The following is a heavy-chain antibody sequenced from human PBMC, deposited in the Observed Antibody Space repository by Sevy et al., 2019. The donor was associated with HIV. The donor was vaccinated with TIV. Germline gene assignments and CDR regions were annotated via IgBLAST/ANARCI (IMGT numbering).Heavy chain of an antibody. CDR2: IKSKTDGGTT. CDR3: TTDGVGYCSSTSCSYYYYYGMDV. J-gene: IGHJ6*02. CDR1: GFTFSNAW. D-gene: IGHD2-2*01. V-gene: IGHV3-15*01. Sequence: GGPLRLSCAASGFTFSNAWMSWVRQAPGKGLEWVGRIKSKTDGGTTDYAAPVKGRFTISRDDSKNTLYLQMNSLKTEDTAVYYCTTDGVGYCSSTSCSYYYYYGMDVWGQGTTVTVSS.